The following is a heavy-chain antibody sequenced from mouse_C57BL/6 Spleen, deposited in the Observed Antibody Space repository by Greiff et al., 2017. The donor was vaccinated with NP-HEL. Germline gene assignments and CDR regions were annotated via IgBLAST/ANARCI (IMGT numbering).Heavy chain of an antibody. V-gene: IGHV2-6*01. CDR2: IWGVGST. J-gene: IGHJ3*01. Sequence: VHLVESGPSLVAPSQSLSITCTVSGFSLTSYGVDWVRQSPGKGLEWLGVIWGVGSTNYNSALKSRLSISKDNSKSQVFLKMNSLQTDDTAMYYCASKKFAYWGQGTLVTVSA. CDR3: ASKKFAY. CDR1: GFSLTSYG.